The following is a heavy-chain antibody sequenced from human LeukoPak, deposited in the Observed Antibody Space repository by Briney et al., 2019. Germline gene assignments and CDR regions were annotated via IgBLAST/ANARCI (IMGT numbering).Heavy chain of an antibody. CDR3: AREGTGLTGFDY. V-gene: IGHV1-2*02. CDR1: GYTLTGYY. Sequence: ASVKVSCKASGYTLTGYYMHWVRQAPGQGLEWMGWINPNSGGTNYAQKFQGRVTMTRDTSISTAYMELSRLRSDDTAVYYCAREGTGLTGFDYWGQGTLVTVSS. CDR2: INPNSGGT. J-gene: IGHJ4*02. D-gene: IGHD7-27*01.